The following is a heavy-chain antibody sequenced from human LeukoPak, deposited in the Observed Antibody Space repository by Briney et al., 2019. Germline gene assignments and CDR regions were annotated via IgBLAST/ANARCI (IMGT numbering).Heavy chain of an antibody. CDR3: ARDQSVEMATTDAFDI. CDR1: GFTFSDYY. D-gene: IGHD5-24*01. J-gene: IGHJ3*02. V-gene: IGHV3-11*01. Sequence: PGGSLRLSCAASGFTFSDYYMSWIRQAPGKGLEWVSYISSSGSTIYYADSVKGRFTISRDNAKNSLYLQMNSLRAEDTAVYYCARDQSVEMATTDAFDIWGQGTMVTVSS. CDR2: ISSSGSTI.